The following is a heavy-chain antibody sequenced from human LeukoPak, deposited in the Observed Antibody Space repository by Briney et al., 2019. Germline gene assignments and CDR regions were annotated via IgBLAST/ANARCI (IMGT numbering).Heavy chain of an antibody. Sequence: GGSLRLSCAASGFTFSSYWMHWVRQPPGKGLVWVSRIKNDGSTTTYADSVKGRFTASRDNAKNTLYLQMNSLRAEDTAVYYCAKRYPVAVIDYWGQGTLVTVSS. CDR1: GFTFSSYW. V-gene: IGHV3-74*01. D-gene: IGHD6-19*01. J-gene: IGHJ4*02. CDR2: IKNDGSTT. CDR3: AKRYPVAVIDY.